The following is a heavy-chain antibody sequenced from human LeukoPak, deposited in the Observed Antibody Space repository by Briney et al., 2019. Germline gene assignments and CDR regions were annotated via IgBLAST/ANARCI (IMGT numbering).Heavy chain of an antibody. CDR2: IYYSGST. V-gene: IGHV4-39*01. Sequence: PSETLSLTCTVSGGSISSSSYYWGWIRQPPGKGLEWIGSIYYSGSTYYNPSLKSRVTISVDTSKNQFSLKLSSVTAADTAVYCCARQSYSSGWSGVNWFDPWGQGTLVTVSS. D-gene: IGHD6-19*01. J-gene: IGHJ5*02. CDR3: ARQSYSSGWSGVNWFDP. CDR1: GGSISSSSYY.